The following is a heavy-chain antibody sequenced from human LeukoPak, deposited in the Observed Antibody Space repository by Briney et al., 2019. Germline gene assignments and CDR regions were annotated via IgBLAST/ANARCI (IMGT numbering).Heavy chain of an antibody. CDR1: GITLSNYG. D-gene: IGHD6-19*01. CDR2: IKEDGSEK. CDR3: ARDRYSSK. J-gene: IGHJ1*01. Sequence: GGSLRLSCAVSGITLSNYGMTWVRQAPGKGLEWVANIKEDGSEKYYVDSVKGRFSISRDNAKNSLFLQMNSPRAEDTAVYYCARDRYSSKWGQGTLVTVSS. V-gene: IGHV3-7*01.